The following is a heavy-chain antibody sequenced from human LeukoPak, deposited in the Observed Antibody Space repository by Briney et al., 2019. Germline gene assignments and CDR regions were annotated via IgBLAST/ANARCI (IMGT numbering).Heavy chain of an antibody. J-gene: IGHJ1*01. CDR3: ATLAVGAGGPEFQH. D-gene: IGHD1-26*01. Sequence: SETLSLTCTVSGGSISSFHWSWIRHPPEKGLEWIGYIYYSGSTNYNPSLKSRVTISIDASKNQFSLKLNSVTAADTAVYYCATLAVGAGGPEFQHWGQGSLVTVSS. V-gene: IGHV4-59*08. CDR1: GGSISSFH. CDR2: IYYSGST.